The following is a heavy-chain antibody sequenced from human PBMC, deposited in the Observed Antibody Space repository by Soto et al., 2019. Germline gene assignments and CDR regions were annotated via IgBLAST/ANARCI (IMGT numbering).Heavy chain of an antibody. CDR1: GYTLSDFF. J-gene: IGHJ4*02. V-gene: IGHV1-2*02. CDR2: ISPNNGGT. CDR3: ARGSPSLPSDY. D-gene: IGHD2-15*01. Sequence: ASVKVSCKASGYTLSDFFMHWVRQAPGQGLEWMRWISPNNGGTNYAQKFQGRVTMTRDTSMSTTYMELSRLRADDTAMYYCARGSPSLPSDYWGQGTLVTVSS.